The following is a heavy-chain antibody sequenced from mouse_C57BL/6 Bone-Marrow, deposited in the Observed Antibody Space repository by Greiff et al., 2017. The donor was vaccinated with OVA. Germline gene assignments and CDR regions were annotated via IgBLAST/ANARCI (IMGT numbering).Heavy chain of an antibody. D-gene: IGHD2-1*01. Sequence: EVQLQQSGPELVKPGASVKISCKASGYTFTDYSMNWVKQSHGKSLEWIGDINPNNGGTSYNQKFKGKATLTVDKSSSTAYMELRSLTSEDSAVYYCARGGIYYGNYLDYWGQGTTLTVSS. V-gene: IGHV1-26*01. CDR3: ARGGIYYGNYLDY. CDR1: GYTFTDYS. CDR2: INPNNGGT. J-gene: IGHJ2*01.